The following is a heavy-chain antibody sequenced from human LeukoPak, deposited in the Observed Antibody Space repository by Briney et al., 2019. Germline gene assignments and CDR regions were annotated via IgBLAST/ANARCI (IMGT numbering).Heavy chain of an antibody. D-gene: IGHD3-9*01. V-gene: IGHV1-69*01. Sequence: SSVKVSCKASGGTFSSYAISWVRQAPGQGLEWMGGIISIFGTANYAQKFQGRVTITADESTSTAYMELSSLRSEDTAVYYCASRYDILTGYYYRHYYYYYMDVWGKGTTVTVSS. J-gene: IGHJ6*03. CDR3: ASRYDILTGYYYRHYYYYYMDV. CDR2: IISIFGTA. CDR1: GGTFSSYA.